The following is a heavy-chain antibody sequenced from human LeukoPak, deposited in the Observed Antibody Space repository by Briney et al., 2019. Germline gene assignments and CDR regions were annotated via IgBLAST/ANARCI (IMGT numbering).Heavy chain of an antibody. CDR3: ARLRGGDYFDY. D-gene: IGHD3-16*01. V-gene: IGHV4-30-2*01. CDR2: IYHSGST. Sequence: SETLSLTCTVPGGSISSGGYYWSWIRQPPGKGLEWIGYIYHSGSTYYNPSLKSRVTISVDRSKNQFSLNLSSVTAADTAVYYCARLRGGDYFDYWGQGTLVTVSS. J-gene: IGHJ4*02. CDR1: GGSISSGGYY.